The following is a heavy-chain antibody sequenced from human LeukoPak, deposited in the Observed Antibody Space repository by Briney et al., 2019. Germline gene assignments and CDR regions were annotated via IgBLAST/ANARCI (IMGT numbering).Heavy chain of an antibody. V-gene: IGHV3-23*01. CDR3: AKGFSTTGYYQFDY. CDR1: GFTFSTYV. Sequence: GGSLRLSCAASGFTFSTYVMSWVRQAPGKGLEWVSTISSSGSSTYYADSVKGRFTISRDNSKNTLYLQINSLRAEDTAVYYCAKGFSTTGYYQFDYWGQGTLVTVSS. D-gene: IGHD3-9*01. CDR2: ISSSGSST. J-gene: IGHJ4*02.